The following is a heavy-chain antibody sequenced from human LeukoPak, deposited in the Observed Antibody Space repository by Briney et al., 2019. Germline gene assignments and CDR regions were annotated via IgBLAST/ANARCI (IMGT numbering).Heavy chain of an antibody. J-gene: IGHJ2*01. CDR3: ARGSNLYWYFDL. CDR2: ISGSGGST. Sequence: PGGSLRLSCAASGFTFSSYAMSWVRQAPGKGLEWVSAISGSGGSTYYADSVKGRFTISRDNSKNTLYLQMNSLRAEDTAVYYCARGSNLYWYFDLWGRGTLVTVSS. V-gene: IGHV3-23*01. CDR1: GFTFSSYA.